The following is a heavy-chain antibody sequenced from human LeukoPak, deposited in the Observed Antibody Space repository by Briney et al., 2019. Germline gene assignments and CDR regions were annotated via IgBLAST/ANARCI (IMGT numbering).Heavy chain of an antibody. CDR3: ARREYPDPTSLHYYYPLDV. D-gene: IGHD3-10*01. CDR2: IYPADSDT. V-gene: IGHV5-51*01. CDR1: GYSFTSYW. J-gene: IGHJ6*02. Sequence: GESLKISCKGSGYSFTSYWIGWVRQMPGKGLEWMGIIYPADSDTKYSPSFQGQVTISADKSTAFLQWSSLRASDTAMYYCARREYPDPTSLHYYYPLDVWGQGTTVTVSS.